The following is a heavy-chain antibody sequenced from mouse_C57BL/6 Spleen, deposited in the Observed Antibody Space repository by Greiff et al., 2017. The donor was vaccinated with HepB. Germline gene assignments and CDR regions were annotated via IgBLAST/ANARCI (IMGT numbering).Heavy chain of an antibody. CDR1: GFTFSSYA. V-gene: IGHV5-9-1*02. Sequence: EVKLMESGEGLVKPGGSLKLSCAASGFTFSSYAMSWVRQTPEKRLEWVAYISSGGDYIYYADTVKGRFTISRDNARNTLYLQMSSLKSEDTAMYYCTREYYGSRGYFDVWGTGTTVTVSS. D-gene: IGHD1-1*01. CDR2: ISSGGDYI. J-gene: IGHJ1*03. CDR3: TREYYGSRGYFDV.